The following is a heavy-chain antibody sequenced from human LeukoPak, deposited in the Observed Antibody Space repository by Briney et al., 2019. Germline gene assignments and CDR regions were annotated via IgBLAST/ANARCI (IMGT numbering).Heavy chain of an antibody. D-gene: IGHD1-26*01. CDR1: GGSFSGYY. Sequence: SETLSLTCAVYGGSFSGYYWSWIRQPPGKGLEWIGEINHSGSTNYNPSLKSRVTISVDTSKNQFSLKLSSVTAADTAVYYCAREGILPFDYWGQGTLVTASS. CDR3: AREGILPFDY. J-gene: IGHJ4*02. V-gene: IGHV4-34*01. CDR2: INHSGST.